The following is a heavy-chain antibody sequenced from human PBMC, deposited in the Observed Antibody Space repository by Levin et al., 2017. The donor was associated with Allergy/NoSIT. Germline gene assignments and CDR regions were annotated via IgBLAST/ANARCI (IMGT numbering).Heavy chain of an antibody. V-gene: IGHV4-34*01. CDR2: INHSGST. D-gene: IGHD2-8*01. Sequence: PSETLSLTCAVYGGSFSGYYWSWIRQPPGKGLEWIGEINHSGSTNYNPSLKSRVTISVDTSKNQFSLKLSSVTAADTAVYYCAGGPVGILYAGPPGPVMDYWGQGTLVTVSS. CDR1: GGSFSGYY. CDR3: AGGPVGILYAGPPGPVMDY. J-gene: IGHJ4*02.